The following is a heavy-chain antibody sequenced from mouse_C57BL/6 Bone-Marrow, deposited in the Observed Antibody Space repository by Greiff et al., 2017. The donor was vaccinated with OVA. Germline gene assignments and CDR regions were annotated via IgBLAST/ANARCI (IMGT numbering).Heavy chain of an antibody. CDR2: IYPRSGYT. D-gene: IGHD1-1*01. CDR1: GYTFTSYG. V-gene: IGHV1-81*01. Sequence: VQLQQSGAELARPGASVKLSCKASGYTFTSYGISWVKQRTGQGLEWIGEIYPRSGYTYYNEKFKGKATLTADKSSSTAYMELRSLTSEDSAVYVCARETDDYGRSAYWDVDVWGTGTTVTVSA. J-gene: IGHJ1*03. CDR3: ARETDDYGRSAYWDVDV.